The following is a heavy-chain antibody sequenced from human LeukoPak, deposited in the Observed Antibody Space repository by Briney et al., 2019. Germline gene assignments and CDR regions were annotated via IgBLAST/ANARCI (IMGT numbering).Heavy chain of an antibody. CDR2: INTNTGNP. D-gene: IGHD3-10*01. V-gene: IGHV7-4-1*02. Sequence: ASVKVSCKASGYTFTTCAMNWVRQAPGQGLEWMGWINTNTGNPTYAQGFTGRFVLSLDTSVSTTYLQISSLKAEDTAVYYCAREVAPGEFDYWGQGTLVTVSS. CDR3: AREVAPGEFDY. CDR1: GYTFTTCA. J-gene: IGHJ4*02.